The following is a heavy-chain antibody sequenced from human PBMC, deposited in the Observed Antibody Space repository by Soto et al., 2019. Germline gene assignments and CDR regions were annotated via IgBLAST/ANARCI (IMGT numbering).Heavy chain of an antibody. V-gene: IGHV3-23*01. CDR1: RFTFSTYA. Sequence: EVHLLESGGGLVQPGGSLRLSCAAARFTFSTYAMTWVRQAPEKGLEWVSSISSSGGTTSYADSVKGRFTVSRDNSKKILYLEMHSLRAEDKATDYCAKGDRAWRDGLDMWGQGTMVAVSS. CDR3: AKGDRAWRDGLDM. D-gene: IGHD1-1*01. CDR2: ISSSGGTT. J-gene: IGHJ3*02.